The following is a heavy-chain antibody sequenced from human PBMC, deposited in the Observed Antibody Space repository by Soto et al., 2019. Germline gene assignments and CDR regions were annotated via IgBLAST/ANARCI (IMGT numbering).Heavy chain of an antibody. CDR2: MNSDGSST. J-gene: IGHJ6*03. V-gene: IGHV3-74*01. D-gene: IGHD2-2*01. Sequence: EVQLVESGGGLVQPGGSLRLSCAASGFTFNNYWMHWVRQAPGEGLVWVSRMNSDGSSTNYADSVKGRFTISRDNAKNTLYLQMNSLRAEDTAVYYCARGAIYYYYMGVWGKGTTVTVSS. CDR1: GFTFNNYW. CDR3: ARGAIYYYYMGV.